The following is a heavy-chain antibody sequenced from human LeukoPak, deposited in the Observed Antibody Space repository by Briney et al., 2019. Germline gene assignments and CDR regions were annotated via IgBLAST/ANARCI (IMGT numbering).Heavy chain of an antibody. D-gene: IGHD1-1*01. V-gene: IGHV4-34*01. CDR3: ARGPTISETGYFDY. Sequence: SETLSLTCAVCGGSFSTYYWSWIRQSPGKGLEWIAEINHRGDTNYNPSVKSRVTISVDTSKSQFSLKVSSLTAADTAVYYCARGPTISETGYFDYWGQGTLVTVSS. CDR2: INHRGDT. CDR1: GGSFSTYY. J-gene: IGHJ4*03.